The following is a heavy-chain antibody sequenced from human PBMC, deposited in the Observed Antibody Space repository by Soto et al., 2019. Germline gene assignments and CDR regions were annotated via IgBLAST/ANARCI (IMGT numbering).Heavy chain of an antibody. CDR3: ATERD. CDR1: GFTFNSYN. J-gene: IGHJ4*02. CDR2: ISSSSNYI. V-gene: IGHV3-21*01. Sequence: EVQLVESGGGLVKPGGSLRLSCAASGFTFNSYNINWVRQAPGKGLEWVSSISSSSNYIYYADSVKGRCTISIDNAKNSLYLQMNSLRAEDTAVYYCATERDWGQGTLVTVSS.